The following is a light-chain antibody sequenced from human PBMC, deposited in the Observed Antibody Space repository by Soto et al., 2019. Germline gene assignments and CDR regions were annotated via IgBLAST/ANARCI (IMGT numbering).Light chain of an antibody. Sequence: QSALTQPRSVSGSPGQSVTISCTGTSIDVGTYKYVSWYQQHPGKAPKLMLYDVSKRPSGVPDRFSGSKSGNTASLTISGLQAEDEADYICCSYAGNFTYVFGSGTKLTVL. J-gene: IGLJ1*01. V-gene: IGLV2-11*01. CDR3: CSYAGNFTYV. CDR1: SIDVGTYKY. CDR2: DVS.